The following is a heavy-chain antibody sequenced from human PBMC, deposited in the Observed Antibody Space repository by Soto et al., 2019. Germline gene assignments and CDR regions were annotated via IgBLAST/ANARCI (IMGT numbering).Heavy chain of an antibody. D-gene: IGHD4-17*01. CDR1: GFTFSSYG. CDR3: AKEDYGDPLGFDY. Sequence: QVQLVESGGGVVQPGRSLRLSCAASGFTFSSYGMHWVRQAPGKGLEWVAVISYDGSNKYYADSVKGRFTISRDNSKNTLYLQMNSLRAEDTAVYYCAKEDYGDPLGFDYWGQGTLVTVSS. J-gene: IGHJ4*02. CDR2: ISYDGSNK. V-gene: IGHV3-30*18.